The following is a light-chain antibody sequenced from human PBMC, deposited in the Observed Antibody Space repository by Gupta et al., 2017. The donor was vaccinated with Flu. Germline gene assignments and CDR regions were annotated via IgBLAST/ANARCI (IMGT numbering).Light chain of an antibody. CDR1: QDISNC. J-gene: IGKJ5*01. Sequence: IQMTQFPSSMSASVGDIVIITCRASQDISNCLVWYQQRPGKAPKLLVYAASIRKRGVPSRFSCSGCGTDFTLTISSRQPEDSATYYCQKAYNWPIPFGQGTRVEIK. CDR3: QKAYNWPIP. V-gene: IGKV1-12*01. CDR2: AAS.